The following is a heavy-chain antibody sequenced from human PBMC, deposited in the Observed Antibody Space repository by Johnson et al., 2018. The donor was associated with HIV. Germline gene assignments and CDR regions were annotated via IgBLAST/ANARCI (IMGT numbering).Heavy chain of an antibody. CDR1: GFIFSTYG. Sequence: QVQLVESGGGVVQPGRSLRLSCAASGFIFSTYGMHWVRQAPGRGLEWVAIISYDGNNKDYADSVKGRFTISRDNSKNTLFLQMNSLRTEDTAVYFCASEASFAPRPETAFDVWGQGTMVTVSS. V-gene: IGHV3-30-3*01. CDR2: ISYDGNNK. CDR3: ASEASFAPRPETAFDV. J-gene: IGHJ3*01. D-gene: IGHD2/OR15-2a*01.